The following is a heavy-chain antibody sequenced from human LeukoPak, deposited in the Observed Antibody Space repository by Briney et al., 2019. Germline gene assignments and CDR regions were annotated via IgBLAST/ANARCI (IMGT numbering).Heavy chain of an antibody. CDR3: ARGKLVPGEYYYYYYMDV. D-gene: IGHD6-6*01. J-gene: IGHJ6*03. CDR2: IYTSGST. CDR1: GGSISSYY. V-gene: IGHV4-4*07. Sequence: PSETLSLTCTVSGGSISSYYWSWIRQPAGKGLEWIGRIYTSGSTNYNPSLESRVTMSVDTSKNHFSLKVTSVTAADTAVYYCARGKLVPGEYYYYYYMDVWGKGTTVTDSS.